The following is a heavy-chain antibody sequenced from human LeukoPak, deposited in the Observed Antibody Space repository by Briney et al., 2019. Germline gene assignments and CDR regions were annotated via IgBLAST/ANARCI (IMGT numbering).Heavy chain of an antibody. D-gene: IGHD3-3*01. V-gene: IGHV3-7*01. J-gene: IGHJ4*02. Sequence: GGSLRLSCAASVFTYSSYCMSCVRQAPGKGREGVADIKQDGSEKYYVDSVKGRFTISRDNAKTSLYLQMNSLRAEDTAVSCCARVRPSSDFWSGYLSDYWGQGTLVTVSS. CDR3: ARVRPSSDFWSGYLSDY. CDR2: IKQDGSEK. CDR1: VFTYSSYC.